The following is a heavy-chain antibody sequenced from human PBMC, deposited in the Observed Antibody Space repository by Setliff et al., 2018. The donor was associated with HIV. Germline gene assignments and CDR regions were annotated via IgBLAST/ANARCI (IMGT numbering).Heavy chain of an antibody. CDR2: ISFDGSDK. CDR1: GFTFSWYG. Sequence: PGGSLRLSCAASGFTFSWYGMDWVRQAPGKGLEWVAVISFDGSDKYYADSVKGRFTLSRDNSKNTLYLQMNSLRAEDTAVYYCAREFSGTRYSFGYNWFDPWGQGTLVTVSS. CDR3: AREFSGTRYSFGYNWFDP. D-gene: IGHD5-18*01. J-gene: IGHJ5*02. V-gene: IGHV3-30*03.